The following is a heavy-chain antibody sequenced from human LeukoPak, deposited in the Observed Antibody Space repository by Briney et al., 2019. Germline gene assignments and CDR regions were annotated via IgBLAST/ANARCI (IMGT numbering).Heavy chain of an antibody. CDR1: GFTFSSYS. J-gene: IGHJ6*03. D-gene: IGHD2-2*01. CDR2: ISSSSSYI. V-gene: IGHV3-21*01. CDR3: ARDQNQYQLLSLDYYYYMDV. Sequence: GGSLKLSCAASGFTFSSYSMNWVRQAPGKGLEWVSSISSSSSYIYYADSVKGRFTISRDNAKNSLYLQMNSLRAEDTAVYYCARDQNQYQLLSLDYYYYMDVWGKGTTVTVSS.